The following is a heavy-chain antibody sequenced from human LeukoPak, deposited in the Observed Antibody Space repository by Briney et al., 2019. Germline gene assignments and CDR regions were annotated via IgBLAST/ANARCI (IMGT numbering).Heavy chain of an antibody. CDR2: ISYDGSNK. J-gene: IGHJ4*02. D-gene: IGHD6-6*01. CDR3: ARDPYSSSPFFDY. CDR1: GFTFSSYA. V-gene: IGHV3-30-3*01. Sequence: GGSLRLSCAASGFTFSSYAMDWVRQAPGKGLGWVAVISYDGSNKYYADSGKGRFTISRDNSKNTLYRQMNSVRAEDTAVYYCARDPYSSSPFFDYWGQGTLVTASS.